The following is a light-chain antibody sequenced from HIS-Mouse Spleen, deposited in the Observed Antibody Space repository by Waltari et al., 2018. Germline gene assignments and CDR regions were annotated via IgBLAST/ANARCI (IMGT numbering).Light chain of an antibody. CDR3: CSYAGSSNWV. CDR1: SSDVGSYNL. CDR2: EGS. V-gene: IGLV2-23*01. Sequence: QSALTQPASVSGSPGQSITISCTGTSSDVGSYNLVSWYQQHPGKAPKLMIYEGSKRPSGVSNRLSGSKSGNTASLTISGLQAEDEADYYCCSYAGSSNWVFGGGTKLTVL. J-gene: IGLJ3*02.